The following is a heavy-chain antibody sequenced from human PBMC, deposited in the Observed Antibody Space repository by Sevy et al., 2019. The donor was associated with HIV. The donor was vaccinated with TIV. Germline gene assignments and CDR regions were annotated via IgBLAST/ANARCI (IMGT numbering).Heavy chain of an antibody. D-gene: IGHD3-10*01. J-gene: IGHJ6*02. CDR1: GGSISSSSYY. V-gene: IGHV4-39*01. Sequence: SETLSLTCTVSGGSISSSSYYWGWIRQPPGKGLEWIGSIYYSGSTYYNPSLKSRVTISVDTSKNQFSLKLSSVTAADTAVYYCARAYGSGSGYYYYGMDVWGQGTTVTVSS. CDR3: ARAYGSGSGYYYYGMDV. CDR2: IYYSGST.